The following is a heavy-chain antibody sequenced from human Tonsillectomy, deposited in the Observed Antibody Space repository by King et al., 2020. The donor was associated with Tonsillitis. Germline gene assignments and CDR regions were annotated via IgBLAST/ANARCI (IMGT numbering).Heavy chain of an antibody. CDR1: GFTFSSYS. Sequence: VQLVESGGGLVKPGGSLRLSCAASGFTFSSYSMNWVRQAPGKGLEWVSSISSSSSYIYYADSVKGRFTISRDNAKNSLYLQMNSLRAEDTAVYYCARGEYSSSWYELRGHDYWGQGTLVTVSS. CDR2: ISSSSSYI. CDR3: ARGEYSSSWYELRGHDY. J-gene: IGHJ4*02. V-gene: IGHV3-21*01. D-gene: IGHD6-13*01.